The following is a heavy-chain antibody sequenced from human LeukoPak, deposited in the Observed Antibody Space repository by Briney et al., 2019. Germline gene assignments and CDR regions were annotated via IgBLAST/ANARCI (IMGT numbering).Heavy chain of an antibody. J-gene: IGHJ4*02. V-gene: IGHV3-33*01. Sequence: PGRSLRLSCAASGFTFSSYGMHWVRQAPGKGLEWVAVIWYDGSNKYYADSVKGRFTISRDNSKNTLYLQMNSLRAEDTAVYYCARVYGQRMGATAHFDYWGQGTLVTVSS. CDR1: GFTFSSYG. CDR3: ARVYGQRMGATAHFDY. CDR2: IWYDGSNK. D-gene: IGHD1-26*01.